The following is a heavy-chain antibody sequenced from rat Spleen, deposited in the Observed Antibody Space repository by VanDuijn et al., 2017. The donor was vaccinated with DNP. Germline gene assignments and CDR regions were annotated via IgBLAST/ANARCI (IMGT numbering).Heavy chain of an antibody. V-gene: IGHV5S23*01. CDR1: GFTFSAYY. CDR3: ARHGRRVFDY. CDR2: ITTSGGNT. D-gene: IGHD1-11*01. Sequence: EVQLVESGGGLVQPGRSLKLSCAASGFTFSAYYMAWVRQAPTKGLEWVASITTSGGNTYYPDSVKGRFTISRDNAKSTLYLQMNSLRSEDMATYYCARHGRRVFDYWGQGVMVTVSS. J-gene: IGHJ2*01.